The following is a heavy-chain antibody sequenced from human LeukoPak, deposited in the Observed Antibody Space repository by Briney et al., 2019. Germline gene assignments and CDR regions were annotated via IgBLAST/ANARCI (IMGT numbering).Heavy chain of an antibody. V-gene: IGHV4-34*01. CDR3: ARGLGSGWTDYYYYGMDV. CDR2: INHSGST. CDR1: GGSFSGYY. D-gene: IGHD6-19*01. J-gene: IGHJ6*02. Sequence: PSETLSLTCAVYGGSFSGYYWSWIRQPPGKGLEWIGEINHSGSTNYNPSLKSRVTISVDTSKNQFSLKLSSVTAADTAVHYCARGLGSGWTDYYYYGMDVWGQGTTVTVSS.